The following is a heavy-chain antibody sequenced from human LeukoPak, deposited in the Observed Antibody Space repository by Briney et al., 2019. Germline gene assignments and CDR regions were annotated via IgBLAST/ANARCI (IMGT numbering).Heavy chain of an antibody. CDR2: IIPILGIA. CDR1: GGTLSSYA. V-gene: IGHV1-69*04. CDR3: ARAAPSRWFDP. D-gene: IGHD6-6*01. J-gene: IGHJ5*02. Sequence: ASVKVSCKASGGTLSSYAISWVRQAPGQGLEWMGRIIPILGIANYAQKFQGRVTITADKSTSTAYMELSSLRSEDTAVYYCARAAPSRWFDPWGQGALVTVSS.